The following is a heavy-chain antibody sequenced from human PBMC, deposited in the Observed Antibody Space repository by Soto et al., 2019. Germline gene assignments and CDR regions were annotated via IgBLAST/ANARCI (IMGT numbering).Heavy chain of an antibody. D-gene: IGHD5-18*01. J-gene: IGHJ5*02. V-gene: IGHV1-69*06. Sequence: GASVKVSCKASGGTFSSYAISWVRQAPGQGLEWMGGIIPIFGTANYAQKFQGRVTITADKSTSTAYMELSSLRSDDTAVYYCARGSPRGYSYGYIGPNWFDPRGQGTLVTVSS. CDR1: GGTFSSYA. CDR3: ARGSPRGYSYGYIGPNWFDP. CDR2: IIPIFGTA.